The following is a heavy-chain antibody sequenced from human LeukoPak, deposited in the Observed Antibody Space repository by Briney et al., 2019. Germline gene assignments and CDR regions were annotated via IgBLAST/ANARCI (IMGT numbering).Heavy chain of an antibody. D-gene: IGHD1-26*01. V-gene: IGHV4-39*01. CDR2: IYYSGSA. CDR3: ATLAGES. Sequence: SETLSLTCTVSGGSIISSAYSWGWIRQPPGKGLEYIGNIYYSGSAYYNPSLKSRATLSVDTSNNPFSLRLTSVTAADTDVYYCATLAGESWGQGTLVTVSS. J-gene: IGHJ5*02. CDR1: GGSIISSAYS.